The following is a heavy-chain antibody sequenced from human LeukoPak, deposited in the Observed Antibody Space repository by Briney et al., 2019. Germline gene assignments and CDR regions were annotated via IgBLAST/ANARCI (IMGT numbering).Heavy chain of an antibody. D-gene: IGHD5-18*01. CDR3: ARAQRGYSYGQRSYDAFDI. J-gene: IGHJ3*02. V-gene: IGHV4-61*02. CDR2: IYTSGST. CDR1: GGSISSGSYY. Sequence: NPSETLSLTCTVSGGSISSGSYYWSWIRQPAGKGLEWIVRIYTSGSTNYNPSLKSRVTISVDTSKNQFSLKLSSVTAADTAVYYCARAQRGYSYGQRSYDAFDIWGQGTMVTVSS.